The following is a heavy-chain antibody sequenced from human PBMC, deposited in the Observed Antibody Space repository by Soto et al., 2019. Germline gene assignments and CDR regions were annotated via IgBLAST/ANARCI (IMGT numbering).Heavy chain of an antibody. V-gene: IGHV4-34*01. Sequence: PSETLSLTCAVYGGSFSGYYWSWIRQPPGKGLEWNGEINHSGSTNYNPSHKRRVTITVDTSKNQYSLKLRSVTAADTAVYYCAREGHYGDPTLRYRYGMDVWGQGTTVTVSS. CDR2: INHSGST. CDR1: GGSFSGYY. J-gene: IGHJ6*02. CDR3: AREGHYGDPTLRYRYGMDV. D-gene: IGHD4-17*01.